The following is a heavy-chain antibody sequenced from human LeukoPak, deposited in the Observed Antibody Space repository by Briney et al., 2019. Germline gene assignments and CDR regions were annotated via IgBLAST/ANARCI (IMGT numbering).Heavy chain of an antibody. CDR2: ISYDGSNK. CDR3: ATSTVAKYDY. Sequence: LPGGSLRLSCAASGFTFSSYAMHWVRQAPGKGLEWVAVISYDGSNKYYADSVKGRFTISRDNSKNTLYLQMNSLRAEDTALYYCATSTVAKYDYWGQGTLVAVSS. D-gene: IGHD4-11*01. V-gene: IGHV3-30-3*01. CDR1: GFTFSSYA. J-gene: IGHJ4*02.